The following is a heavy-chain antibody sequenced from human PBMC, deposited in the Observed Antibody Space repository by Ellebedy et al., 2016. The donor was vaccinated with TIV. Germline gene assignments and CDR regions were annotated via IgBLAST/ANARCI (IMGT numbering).Heavy chain of an antibody. J-gene: IGHJ4*02. CDR3: ARAIVSSLPAAIRY. Sequence: AASVKVSCKASGYTFTTYYVHWVRQAPGQGLEWMGVINPSGGSTGYAQKFQGRVTVTRDTSTSIVYTELSRLKSDDTAVYYCARAIVSSLPAAIRYWGQGTLVTVSS. CDR2: INPSGGST. V-gene: IGHV1-46*01. D-gene: IGHD2-2*01. CDR1: GYTFTTYY.